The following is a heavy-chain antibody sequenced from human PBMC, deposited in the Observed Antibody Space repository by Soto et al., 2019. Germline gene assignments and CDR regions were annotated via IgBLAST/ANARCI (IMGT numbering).Heavy chain of an antibody. V-gene: IGHV3-30-3*01. D-gene: IGHD3-22*01. J-gene: IGHJ4*02. CDR2: ISYDGSNK. CDR3: ARDSDSSVTFDY. Sequence: QVQLVESGGGVVQPGRSLRLSCAASGFTFSSYAMHWVRQAPGKGLEWVAVISYDGSNKYYADSVKGRFTISRDNSKNTLYLQMNSLRAEDTAVYYCARDSDSSVTFDYWGQGTLVTVSS. CDR1: GFTFSSYA.